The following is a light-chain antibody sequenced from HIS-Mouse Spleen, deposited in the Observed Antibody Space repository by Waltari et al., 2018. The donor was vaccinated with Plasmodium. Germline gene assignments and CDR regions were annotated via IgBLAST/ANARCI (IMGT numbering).Light chain of an antibody. Sequence: QSVLPPPPSASGTPGPRVTISCSGSSSNIGRNTVNWYQQLPGTAPNLLIYSNNQRPSGVPDRFSGSKSGTSASLAISGLQSEDEADYYCAAWDDSLNGPVFGGGTKLTVL. CDR3: AAWDDSLNGPV. V-gene: IGLV1-44*01. J-gene: IGLJ2*01. CDR2: SNN. CDR1: SSNIGRNT.